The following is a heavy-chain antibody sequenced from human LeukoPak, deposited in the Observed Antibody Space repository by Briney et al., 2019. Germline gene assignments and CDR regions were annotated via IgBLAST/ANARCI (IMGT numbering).Heavy chain of an antibody. D-gene: IGHD3-3*01. V-gene: IGHV1-8*03. Sequence: ASVKVSCKASGYTFTSYDINWMRQATGQGLEWMGWMNPNSGNTGYAQKFQGRVTITRNTSISTAYMELSSLRSEDTAVYYCARGRGEEWLSNFDYWGQGTLVTVSS. CDR3: ARGRGEEWLSNFDY. CDR2: MNPNSGNT. J-gene: IGHJ4*02. CDR1: GYTFTSYD.